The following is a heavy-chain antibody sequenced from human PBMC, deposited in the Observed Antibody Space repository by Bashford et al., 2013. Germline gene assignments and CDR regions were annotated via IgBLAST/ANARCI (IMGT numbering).Heavy chain of an antibody. Sequence: WVRQMPGKGLEWMGIIYPGDSDTRYSPSFQGQVTISADKSISTAYLQWSSLKASDTAMYYCARGLIRYSSGWYGYNWFDPWGQGTLVTVSS. V-gene: IGHV5-51*01. CDR2: IYPGDSDT. D-gene: IGHD6-19*01. J-gene: IGHJ5*02. CDR3: ARGLIRYSSGWYGYNWFDP.